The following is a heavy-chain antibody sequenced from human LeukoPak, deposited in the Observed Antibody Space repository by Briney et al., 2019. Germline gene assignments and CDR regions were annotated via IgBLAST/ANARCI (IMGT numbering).Heavy chain of an antibody. CDR3: ARVGDGLNDAFDI. Sequence: ASVKVSCKASGYIFTGHYMNWVRQAPGQGLEWMGRINPKTGGTNFAQNFKGRVTMTRDTSIRTGYMELTRLRPDDTAVYYCARVGDGLNDAFDIWGQGTMVTVSS. CDR1: GYIFTGHY. D-gene: IGHD5-24*01. V-gene: IGHV1-2*06. CDR2: INPKTGGT. J-gene: IGHJ3*02.